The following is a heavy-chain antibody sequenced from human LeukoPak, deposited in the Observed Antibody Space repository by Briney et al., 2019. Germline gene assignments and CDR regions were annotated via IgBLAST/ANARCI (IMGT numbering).Heavy chain of an antibody. V-gene: IGHV3-48*02. D-gene: IGHD3-10*01. Sequence: GGSLRLSCAASGFAFSTYGMNWVRQAPGKGLGWVSYITSRSTIYYADSVKGRFTISRDNVKNSLYLEMNSLRDDDTAVYYCARRVSGSYLDYWGQGILVTVSS. CDR1: GFAFSTYG. CDR2: ITSRSTI. CDR3: ARRVSGSYLDY. J-gene: IGHJ4*02.